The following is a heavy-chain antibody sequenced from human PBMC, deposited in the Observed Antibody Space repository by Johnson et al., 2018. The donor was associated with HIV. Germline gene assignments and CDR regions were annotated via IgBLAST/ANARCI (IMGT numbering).Heavy chain of an antibody. D-gene: IGHD3-3*01. J-gene: IGHJ3*02. V-gene: IGHV3-30*18. CDR1: GFTFSSYG. Sequence: QVQLVESGGGVVQPGRSLRLSCAASGFTFSSYGMHWVRQAPGKGLEWVAVISYDGSNKYYADSVKGRFTIYRDNSKNTLYLQMNSLRAEDTAVYYCAKDLEGGYYTLDAFDIWGQGTMVTVSS. CDR3: AKDLEGGYYTLDAFDI. CDR2: ISYDGSNK.